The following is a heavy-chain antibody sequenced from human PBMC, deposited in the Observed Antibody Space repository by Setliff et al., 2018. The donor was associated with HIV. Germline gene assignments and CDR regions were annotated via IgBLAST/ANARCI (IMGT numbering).Heavy chain of an antibody. J-gene: IGHJ5*02. V-gene: IGHV4-39*01. CDR3: ASRIYYYDSNNFLREEGFDP. D-gene: IGHD3-22*01. Sequence: SETLSLTCTVSGGSASNSRYYWAWIRQPPGKGLEYIGSIHYNERTYYNPSLKSRVTISLDTSKNQFSLNLTSVTAADTAVYYCASRIYYYDSNNFLREEGFDPWGQGTLVTVS. CDR1: GGSASNSRYY. CDR2: IHYNERT.